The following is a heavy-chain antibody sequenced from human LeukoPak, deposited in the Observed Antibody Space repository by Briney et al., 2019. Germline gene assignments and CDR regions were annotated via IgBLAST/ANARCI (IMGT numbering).Heavy chain of an antibody. J-gene: IGHJ4*02. CDR2: FDPEDGET. Sequence: GASVKVSCKVSGYTLTELSMHWVRQAPGKGLEWMGGFDPEDGETIYAQKFQGRVTMTEDTSTDTAYMELSSLRSEDTAVYYCATDGRVVVTATQFDYWGQGTLVTVSS. CDR3: ATDGRVVVTATQFDY. V-gene: IGHV1-24*01. CDR1: GYTLTELS. D-gene: IGHD2-21*02.